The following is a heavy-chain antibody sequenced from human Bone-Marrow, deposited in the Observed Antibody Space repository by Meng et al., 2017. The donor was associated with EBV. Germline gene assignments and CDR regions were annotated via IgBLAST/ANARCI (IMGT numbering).Heavy chain of an antibody. J-gene: IGHJ5*02. D-gene: IGHD6-19*01. V-gene: IGHV4-34*01. CDR3: ARPFPSWQSPRLDPFGA. CDR2: INHSGST. CDR1: GGSFSGYD. Sequence: QVQLQQWGAGLLKPSXXXXPTXXVYGGSFSGYDWSWIRQPPGKGLEWIGEINHSGSTNYNPSLKSRVTISVDTSKNQFSLKLSSVTAADTAVYYCARPFPSWQSPRLDPFGAWGQGTLVTVSS.